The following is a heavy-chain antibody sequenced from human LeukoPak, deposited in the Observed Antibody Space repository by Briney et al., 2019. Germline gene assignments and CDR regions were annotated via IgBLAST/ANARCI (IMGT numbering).Heavy chain of an antibody. V-gene: IGHV3-9*01. D-gene: IGHD3-22*01. Sequence: GRSLRLSCAASGFTFDDYSMHWVRQAPGKGLEWVSGISWNSGSIGYADSVKGRFTISRDNAKNSLYLQMNSLRAEDTALYYCAKDGDSSGYYRFSNYFDYWGQGTLVTVSS. CDR3: AKDGDSSGYYRFSNYFDY. J-gene: IGHJ4*02. CDR2: ISWNSGSI. CDR1: GFTFDDYS.